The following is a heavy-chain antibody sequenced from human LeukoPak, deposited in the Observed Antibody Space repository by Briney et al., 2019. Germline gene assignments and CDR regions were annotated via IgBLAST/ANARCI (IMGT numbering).Heavy chain of an antibody. CDR1: GGSISSYF. CDR3: ARGHAGASRYTGNGSPGYYYYYYMDV. CDR2: IYTSGST. Sequence: KPSETLSLTCTLSGGSISSYFWSWIRQPPGKGLEWIGYIYTSGSTDYNPSLKSRVTISVDTSKNQFSLKLSSVTAADTAVYYCARGHAGASRYTGNGSPGYYYYYYMDVWGKGTTVTVSS. J-gene: IGHJ6*03. V-gene: IGHV4-4*09. D-gene: IGHD2-2*02.